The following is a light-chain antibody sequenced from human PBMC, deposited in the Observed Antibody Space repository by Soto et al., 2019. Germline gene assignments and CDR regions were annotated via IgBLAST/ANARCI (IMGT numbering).Light chain of an antibody. CDR3: QHYSTWLWT. V-gene: IGKV3-15*01. CDR1: QSVSSK. CDR2: GAS. Sequence: EIVMTQSPATLSVSPGERATLSCRASQSVSSKLAWYQQKPGQGPRLLIYGASSRATGIPARFSGSGSGTEFNLTISSLQSEDFAVYYCQHYSTWLWTFGQGTKVEMK. J-gene: IGKJ1*01.